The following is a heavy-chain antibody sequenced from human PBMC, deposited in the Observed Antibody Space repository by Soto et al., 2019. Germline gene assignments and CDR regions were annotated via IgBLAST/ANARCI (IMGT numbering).Heavy chain of an antibody. CDR3: ARLYGGYSGYDESLPYYYYGMDV. CDR2: IYYSGST. Sequence: PSETLSLTCTVSGGSTSSSSYYWGWIRQPPGKGLEWIGSIYYSGSTYYNPSLKSRVTISVDTSKNQFSLKLSSVTAADTAVYYCARLYGGYSGYDESLPYYYYGMDVWGQGTTVTVSS. CDR1: GGSTSSSSYY. J-gene: IGHJ6*02. V-gene: IGHV4-39*01. D-gene: IGHD5-12*01.